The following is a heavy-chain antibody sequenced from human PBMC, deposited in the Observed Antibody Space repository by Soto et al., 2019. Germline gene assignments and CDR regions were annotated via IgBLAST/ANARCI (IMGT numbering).Heavy chain of an antibody. D-gene: IGHD2-2*01. CDR1: GGTFGSYA. CDR2: IIPIPGTA. Sequence: QVQLVQSGAEVKKPGSSVKVSCKASGGTFGSYAISWVRQAPGQGLEWMGGIIPIPGTANYAQKFQGRVTIAADESTSTAYMELRRLRSEETAVYYCARSQGSSTSLEIYYYYYYGMDVWGQGTTVTVSS. V-gene: IGHV1-69*01. J-gene: IGHJ6*02. CDR3: ARSQGSSTSLEIYYYYYYGMDV.